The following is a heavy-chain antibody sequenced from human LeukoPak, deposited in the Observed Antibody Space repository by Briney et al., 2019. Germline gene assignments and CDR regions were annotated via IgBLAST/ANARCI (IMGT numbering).Heavy chain of an antibody. D-gene: IGHD6-13*01. CDR1: GGSFSGYY. Sequence: PSETLSLTCAVYGGSFSGYYWSWIRQPPGKGLEWIGEINHSGSTSYNPSLKSRVTISVDTSKNQFSLKLSSVTAADTAVYYCAQYSSSWEDYWGQGTLVTVSS. V-gene: IGHV4-34*01. CDR2: INHSGST. J-gene: IGHJ4*02. CDR3: AQYSSSWEDY.